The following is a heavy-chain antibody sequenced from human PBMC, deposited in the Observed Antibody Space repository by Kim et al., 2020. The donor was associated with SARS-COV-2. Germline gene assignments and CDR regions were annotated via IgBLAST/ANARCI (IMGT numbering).Heavy chain of an antibody. Sequence: SETLSLTCTVSGGSISSYYWSWIRQPPGKGLEWIGYIYYSGSTNYNPSLKSRVTISVDTSKNQFSLMLSSVTAADTAVYYCARGGISGYSSSWYVFDYYYGMHVWGQGTTVTVSS. D-gene: IGHD6-13*01. V-gene: IGHV4-59*01. CDR2: IYYSGST. CDR1: GGSISSYY. J-gene: IGHJ6*02. CDR3: ARGGISGYSSSWYVFDYYYGMHV.